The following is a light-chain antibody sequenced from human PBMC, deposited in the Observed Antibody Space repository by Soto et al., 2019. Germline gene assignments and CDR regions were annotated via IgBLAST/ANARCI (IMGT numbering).Light chain of an antibody. CDR1: SSNIGNNY. CDR3: GPWDSSLSAYV. V-gene: IGLV1-51*01. CDR2: DNN. J-gene: IGLJ1*01. Sequence: QSVLTQPPSVSADPGQKVTISCSGRSSNIGNNYVSWYQQLPGTAPKLLIYDNNKRPSGIPGRFSGYKSGTSATLGITGLQTWDEADYYCGPWDSSLSAYVFGTGTKLTVL.